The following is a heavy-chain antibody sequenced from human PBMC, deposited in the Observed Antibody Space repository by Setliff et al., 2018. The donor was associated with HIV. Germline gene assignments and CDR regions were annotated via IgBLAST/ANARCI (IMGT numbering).Heavy chain of an antibody. CDR3: ARAPTHYFGNNKSSWPDAFDI. Sequence: SVKVSCKTSGYMFIAYGMSWVRRAPGQGLEWMGGIIPIFGTANYAQKFQGRVTITADESTSTAYMELNSVTAADTAVYYCARAPTHYFGNNKSSWPDAFDIWGLGTMVTVS. V-gene: IGHV1-69*13. CDR2: IIPIFGTA. CDR1: GYMFIAYG. J-gene: IGHJ3*02. D-gene: IGHD3-10*01.